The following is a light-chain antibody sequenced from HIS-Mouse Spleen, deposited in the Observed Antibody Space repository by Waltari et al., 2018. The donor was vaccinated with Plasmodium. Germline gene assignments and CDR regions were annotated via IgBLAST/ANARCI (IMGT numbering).Light chain of an antibody. V-gene: IGKV3-11*01. CDR1: PSVSSY. J-gene: IGKJ4*01. Sequence: EIVLTQSPATLSLSPGERATLSCRASPSVSSYLAWYQQKPGQAPRLLIYDASNRATGIPARFSGSGSGTDVTLTISSLEPEEFAVYYCQQRSNWPRVLTFGGGTKVEIK. CDR3: QQRSNWPRVLT. CDR2: DAS.